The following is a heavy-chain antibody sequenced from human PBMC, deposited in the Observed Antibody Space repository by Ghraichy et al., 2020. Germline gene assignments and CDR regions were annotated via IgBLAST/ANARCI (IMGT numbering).Heavy chain of an antibody. CDR3: ARDFASSAFGF. V-gene: IGHV4-59*01. Sequence: SETLSLTCTVSGASITTSSWNWIRQIPGKGLEWIGYISNDGTTNYNPSLKSRVTISIDTSRNQFSLNLNSVTAADTAVHFCARDFASSAFGFWGQGTLVTVSS. D-gene: IGHD3-3*02. CDR2: ISNDGTT. J-gene: IGHJ4*02. CDR1: GASITTSS.